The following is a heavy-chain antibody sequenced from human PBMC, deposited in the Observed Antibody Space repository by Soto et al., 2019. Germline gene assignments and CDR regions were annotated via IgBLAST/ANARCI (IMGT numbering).Heavy chain of an antibody. J-gene: IGHJ4*02. D-gene: IGHD4-4*01. CDR1: GFTFSSYA. CDR2: ILFDGRNK. Sequence: GGSLRLSCAASGFTFSSYAMHWVRQAPGKGLEWVAVILFDGRNKYYADSVKGRFTISRDNSKNTLYLEMNSLRREDTAVYYCATSSRGNYYYFDSWGQGTLVTVSS. V-gene: IGHV3-30*04. CDR3: ATSSRGNYYYFDS.